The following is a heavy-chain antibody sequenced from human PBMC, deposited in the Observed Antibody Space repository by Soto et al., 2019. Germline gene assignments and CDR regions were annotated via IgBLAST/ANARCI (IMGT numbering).Heavy chain of an antibody. V-gene: IGHV1-2*02. CDR1: GYTFTGYF. D-gene: IGHD4-17*01. J-gene: IGHJ5*02. CDR2: INPNSGGT. Sequence: ASVKVSCKASGYTFTGYFTHWVRQAPGQGLEWMGWINPNSGGTSYAQKFQGRVTMTRDTSISTAYMELTRLRSDDTAVYYCARDYGDYDNWFDPWGQGTLVTVSS. CDR3: ARDYGDYDNWFDP.